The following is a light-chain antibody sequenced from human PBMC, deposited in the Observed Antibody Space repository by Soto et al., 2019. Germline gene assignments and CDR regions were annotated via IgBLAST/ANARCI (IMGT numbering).Light chain of an antibody. CDR2: EVN. Sequence: QSVLTQPASVSGSPGQSITISCTGTGSDVGGYDYVSWYQHHPGKAPKVMIYEVNNRPSGVSNRFSGSKSGNTASLTISGLLAEDEADYYCSSYTSSSTYVFGTGTKVTVL. CDR3: SSYTSSSTYV. J-gene: IGLJ1*01. CDR1: GSDVGGYDY. V-gene: IGLV2-14*01.